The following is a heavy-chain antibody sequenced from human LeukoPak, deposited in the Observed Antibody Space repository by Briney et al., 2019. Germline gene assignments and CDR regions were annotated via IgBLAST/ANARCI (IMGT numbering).Heavy chain of an antibody. V-gene: IGHV4-34*01. CDR2: INHSGST. J-gene: IGHJ5*02. CDR3: ARSSGYTYDDYGGRGSWFDP. Sequence: SETLSLTCAVYGGSFSGYYWSWIRQPPGKGLEWIGEINHSGSTNYNPSLKSRVTISVDTSKNQFSLKLSSVTAADTAVYYCARSSGYTYDDYGGRGSWFDPWGQGTLVTVSS. CDR1: GGSFSGYY. D-gene: IGHD5-24*01.